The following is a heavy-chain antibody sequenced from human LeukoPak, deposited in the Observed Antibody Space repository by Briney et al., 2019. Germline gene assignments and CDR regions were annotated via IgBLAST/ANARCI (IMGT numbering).Heavy chain of an antibody. J-gene: IGHJ3*02. CDR1: GCSISSGYY. CDR2: IYRSGNT. V-gene: IGHV4-38-2*01. Sequence: SETLSLTCAVSGCSISSGYYGGWTRQPPGKGLEWIGSIYRSGNTYYNPSLKSQVTISVDTSKNQFYLKLSSVTAADTAVYYCGRHDILGSSAWIDAFDIWGQGTMVTVSS. D-gene: IGHD3-9*01. CDR3: GRHDILGSSAWIDAFDI.